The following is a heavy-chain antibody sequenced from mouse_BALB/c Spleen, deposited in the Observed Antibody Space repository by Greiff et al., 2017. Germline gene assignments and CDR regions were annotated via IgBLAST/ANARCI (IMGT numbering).Heavy chain of an antibody. CDR3: AGLLFAY. CDR1: GYSITSDYA. J-gene: IGHJ3*01. Sequence: DVKLQESGPGLVKPSQSLSLTCTVTGYSITSDYAWNWIRQFPGNKLEWMGYISYSGSTSYNPSLKSRISITRDTSKNQFFLQLNSVTTEDTATYYCAGLLFAYWGQGTLVTVSA. CDR2: ISYSGST. V-gene: IGHV3-2*02.